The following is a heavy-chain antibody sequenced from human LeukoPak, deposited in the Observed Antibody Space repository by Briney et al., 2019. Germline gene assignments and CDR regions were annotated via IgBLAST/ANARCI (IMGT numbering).Heavy chain of an antibody. CDR2: INPSGGST. CDR1: GYTFTSYY. J-gene: IGHJ4*02. Sequence: GASVEVSCKASGYTFTSYYMHWVRQAPGQGLEWMGIINPSGGSTSYAQKFQGRVTMTRDTSTSTVYMELSSLRSEDTAVYYCARDPSAPTYLYYYDSSLNYFDYWGQGTLVTVSS. D-gene: IGHD3-22*01. V-gene: IGHV1-46*01. CDR3: ARDPSAPTYLYYYDSSLNYFDY.